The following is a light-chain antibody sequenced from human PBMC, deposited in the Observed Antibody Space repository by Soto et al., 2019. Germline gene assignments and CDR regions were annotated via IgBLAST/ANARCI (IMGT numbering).Light chain of an antibody. CDR2: DVS. J-gene: IGLJ1*01. V-gene: IGLV2-14*03. CDR3: SSYTSGSTLYV. Sequence: QSALTQPASVSGSPGQSITISCTGTSSDVGGYNYVSWYQQHPGKAPKLMIYDVSNRPSGVSYRFSGYKSGNTASLTISGLQAEDEADYYCSSYTSGSTLYVFGTGTKLTVL. CDR1: SSDVGGYNY.